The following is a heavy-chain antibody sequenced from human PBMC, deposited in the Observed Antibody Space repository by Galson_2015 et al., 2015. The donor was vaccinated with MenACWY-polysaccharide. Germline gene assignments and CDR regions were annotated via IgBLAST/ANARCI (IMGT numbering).Heavy chain of an antibody. V-gene: IGHV3-7*01. J-gene: IGHJ4*02. Sequence: SLRLSCAVSGFTFGSYWMTWVRQAPGKGLEWVANINEDEREKYHLDSVKGRFTISRDDAKNSLYLQMNSLRAEDTAVYYCARGVYSLDSWGQGTLVTVSS. D-gene: IGHD4-11*01. CDR3: ARGVYSLDS. CDR1: GFTFGSYW. CDR2: INEDEREK.